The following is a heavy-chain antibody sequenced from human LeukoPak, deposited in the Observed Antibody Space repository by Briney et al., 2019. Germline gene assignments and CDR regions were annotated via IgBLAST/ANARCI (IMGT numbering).Heavy chain of an antibody. V-gene: IGHV4-59*08. J-gene: IGHJ5*02. Sequence: SETLSLTCTVSGGSISSYYWSWIRQPPGKGLEWIGYIYFSGSTNYNPSLKSRVTISVDTSKNQFSLKLSSVTAADTAVYYCARIRGDSSGHNWFDPWGQGTLVTVSS. CDR1: GGSISSYY. D-gene: IGHD3-22*01. CDR3: ARIRGDSSGHNWFDP. CDR2: IYFSGST.